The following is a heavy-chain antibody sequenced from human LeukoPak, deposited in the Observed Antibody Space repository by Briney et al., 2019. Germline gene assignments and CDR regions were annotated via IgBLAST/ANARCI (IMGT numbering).Heavy chain of an antibody. D-gene: IGHD6-13*01. V-gene: IGHV4-59*01. CDR3: ARATGRIAAAGSLDY. CDR2: IYYSGST. J-gene: IGHJ4*02. Sequence: SETLSLTCTVSGGSISSYYWSWIRQPPGKGLEWIGYIYYSGSTNYNPSLKSRVTISVDTSKNQFSLKLSSVTAADTAVYYCARATGRIAAAGSLDYWGQGTLVTVSS. CDR1: GGSISSYY.